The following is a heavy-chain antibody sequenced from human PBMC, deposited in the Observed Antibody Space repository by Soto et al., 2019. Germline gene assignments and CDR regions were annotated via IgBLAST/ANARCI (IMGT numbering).Heavy chain of an antibody. D-gene: IGHD3-10*01. CDR3: ARGAPVFIQP. V-gene: IGHV4-30-2*01. CDR2: IYHSGST. CDR1: GGSISSGGYS. Sequence: QLQLQESGSGLVKPSQTLSLTCAVSGGSISSGGYSWSWIRQPPGKGLEWIGYIYHSGSTYYNPSHKSRVPIGLDRSKNEFSLKLSSVTAADTAVYYCARGAPVFIQPWGQGTLVTVSS. J-gene: IGHJ1*01.